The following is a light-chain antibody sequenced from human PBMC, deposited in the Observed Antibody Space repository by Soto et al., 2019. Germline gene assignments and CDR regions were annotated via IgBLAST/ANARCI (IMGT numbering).Light chain of an antibody. CDR2: RDS. J-gene: IGLJ1*01. CDR1: NIGSKN. CDR3: QVSDSLYV. V-gene: IGLV3-9*01. Sequence: SYELTQPLSVSVALGQTARITCGGNNIGSKNVHWYQQKPGQAPVLVIYRDSNRPSGIPERFSGSNSGNTATLTISRAQAGDEADYYCQVSDSLYVFGTGTKVTVL.